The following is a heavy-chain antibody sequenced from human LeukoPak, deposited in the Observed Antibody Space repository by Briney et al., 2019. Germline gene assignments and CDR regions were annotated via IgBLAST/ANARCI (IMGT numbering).Heavy chain of an antibody. CDR1: GGSISSYY. V-gene: IGHV4-59*12. CDR2: IYYSGST. Sequence: KPSETLSLTCTVSGGSISSYYWSWIRQPPGKGLEWIGYIYYSGSTNYNPSLKSRVTISVDTSKNQFSLKLSSVTAADTAVYYCARTYYDSTFGYWGQGTLVTVSS. D-gene: IGHD3-22*01. CDR3: ARTYYDSTFGY. J-gene: IGHJ4*02.